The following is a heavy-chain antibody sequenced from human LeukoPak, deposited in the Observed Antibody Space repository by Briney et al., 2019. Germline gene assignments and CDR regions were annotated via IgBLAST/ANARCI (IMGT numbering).Heavy chain of an antibody. D-gene: IGHD3-10*01. V-gene: IGHV1-69*06. J-gene: IGHJ5*02. CDR2: IIPIFGTA. CDR3: ARQNYYGSGSYLNWFDP. Sequence: GASVKVSCKASGGTFSSYAISWVRQAPGQGLEWMGGIIPIFGTANYAQKFQGRVTITADKSTSTAYMELGSLRSEDTAVYYCARQNYYGSGSYLNWFDPWGQGTLVTVSS. CDR1: GGTFSSYA.